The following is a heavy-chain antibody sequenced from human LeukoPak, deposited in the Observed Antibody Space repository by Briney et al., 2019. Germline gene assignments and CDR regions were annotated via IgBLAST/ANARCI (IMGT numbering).Heavy chain of an antibody. CDR1: GGSISSSSCY. CDR3: ASHGYSYGVNFDY. CDR2: IYYSGST. Sequence: SETLSLTCTVSGGSISSSSCYWGWIRQPPGKGLEWIGSIYYSGSTYYNPSLKSRVTISVDTSKNQFSLKLSSVTAADTAVYYCASHGYSYGVNFDYWGQGTLVTVSS. D-gene: IGHD5-18*01. V-gene: IGHV4-39*01. J-gene: IGHJ4*02.